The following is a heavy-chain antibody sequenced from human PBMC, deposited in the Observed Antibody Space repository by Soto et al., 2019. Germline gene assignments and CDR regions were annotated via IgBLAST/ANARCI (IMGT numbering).Heavy chain of an antibody. CDR3: AGGRRITTYYYYGMDV. J-gene: IGHJ6*02. D-gene: IGHD4-4*01. CDR1: GGSISSSNW. V-gene: IGHV4-4*02. CDR2: IYHSGST. Sequence: SETLSLTCAVSGGSISSSNWWSWVRQPPGKGLEWIGEIYHSGSTNYNPSLKSRVTISVDKSKNQFSLKLSSVTAADTAVYYCAGGRRITTYYYYGMDVWGQGTTVTVSS.